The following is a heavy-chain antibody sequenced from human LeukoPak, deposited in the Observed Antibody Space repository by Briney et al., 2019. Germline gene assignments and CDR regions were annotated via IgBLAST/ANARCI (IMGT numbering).Heavy chain of an antibody. V-gene: IGHV4-39*01. Sequence: SETLSLTCTVSGGSISSSSYYWGWIRQPPGKGLEWIGSFYYSGSTYYNPSLKSRVTISVDTSKNQFSLKLSSVTAADTAVYYCARFNYGDHNDYWGQGTLVTVSS. D-gene: IGHD4-17*01. CDR1: GGSISSSSYY. J-gene: IGHJ4*02. CDR2: FYYSGST. CDR3: ARFNYGDHNDY.